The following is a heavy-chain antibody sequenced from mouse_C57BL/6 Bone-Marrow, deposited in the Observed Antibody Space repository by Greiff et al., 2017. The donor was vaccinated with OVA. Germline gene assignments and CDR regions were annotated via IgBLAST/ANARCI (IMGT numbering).Heavy chain of an antibody. J-gene: IGHJ3*01. CDR1: GYTFTSYW. D-gene: IGHD2-4*01. CDR3: AREDYYDYAWFAY. V-gene: IGHV1-50*01. CDR2: IDPSDSYT. Sequence: QVQLQQPGAELVKPGASVKLSCKASGYTFTSYWMQWVKQRPGQGLEWIGEIDPSDSYTNYNQKFKGKATLTVDTSSSTAYMQLSSLTSEDSAVYYCAREDYYDYAWFAYWGQGTLVTVSA.